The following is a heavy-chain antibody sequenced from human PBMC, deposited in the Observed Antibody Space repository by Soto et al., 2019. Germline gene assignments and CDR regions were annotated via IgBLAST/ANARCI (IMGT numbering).Heavy chain of an antibody. J-gene: IGHJ4*02. Sequence: EVQLVESGGGLVKPGGSLRLSCAATGFTFSSYSMNWVRQAPGKGLEWVSYISSSSTIYYADSVKGRFTISRDNAKNSLYLQMNSLRDEDTAVYYCASITHNDYGLFWGQGTLVTVSS. D-gene: IGHD4-17*01. CDR3: ASITHNDYGLF. CDR2: ISSSSTI. V-gene: IGHV3-48*02. CDR1: GFTFSSYS.